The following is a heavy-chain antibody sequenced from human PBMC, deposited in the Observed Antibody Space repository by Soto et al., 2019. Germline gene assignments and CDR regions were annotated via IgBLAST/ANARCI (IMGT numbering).Heavy chain of an antibody. J-gene: IGHJ1*01. V-gene: IGHV3-66*01. CDR3: ARGATMST. CDR1: GFTVNYNY. D-gene: IGHD5-12*01. CDR2: IYSGGDT. Sequence: VQLVESGGGLVQPGGSLRLSCIVSGFTVNYNYMNWVRQAPGRGLEWVAVIYSGGDTDYADFVKGRFTITRDNSKNTLFLQMNSLRAEDTALYYCARGATMSTWGQGTLVTVSS.